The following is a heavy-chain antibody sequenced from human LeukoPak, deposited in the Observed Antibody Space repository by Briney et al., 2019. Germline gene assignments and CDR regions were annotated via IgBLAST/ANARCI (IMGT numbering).Heavy chain of an antibody. D-gene: IGHD2-21*01. V-gene: IGHV3-30*04. CDR1: GVTLTSYT. CDR2: ISYDGSHK. J-gene: IGHJ4*02. CDR3: ALDPNRLADNCGDYLDY. Sequence: GRSLRLSCAASGVTLTSYTMQSVRHAPGKGLEWVAVISYDGSHKYYADSVKSRFTIPRDNSKNTVYLQMTTLTTEDTAIFYSALDPNRLADNCGDYLDYWGQGTLVTVSS.